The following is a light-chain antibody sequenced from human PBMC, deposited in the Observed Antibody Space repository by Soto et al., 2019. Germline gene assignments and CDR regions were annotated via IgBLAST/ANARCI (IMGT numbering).Light chain of an antibody. Sequence: QSVLTQPPSVSAAPGQKVTISCSGSGSNIGNNYVSWYQHLPGTAPRLLIYDNSERPSGIPERFSGSKSGTSATLGITGLQTGDHADYYCGTWDNSLSVVYVFGTGTKVTVL. J-gene: IGLJ1*01. CDR3: GTWDNSLSVVYV. CDR1: GSNIGNNY. V-gene: IGLV1-51*01. CDR2: DNS.